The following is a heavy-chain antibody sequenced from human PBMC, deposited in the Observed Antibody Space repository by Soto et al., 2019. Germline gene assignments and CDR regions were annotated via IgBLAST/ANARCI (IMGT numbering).Heavy chain of an antibody. CDR1: GYTFTSYG. D-gene: IGHD6-19*01. V-gene: IGHV1-18*01. CDR2: ISAYNGNT. CDR3: ARDMDGIAVAGTRFDY. J-gene: IGHJ4*02. Sequence: ASVKVSCKASGYTFTSYGISWVRQAPGQGLEWMGWISAYNGNTNYAQKLQGRVTMTTDTSTSKAYMELRSLRSDDTAVYYCARDMDGIAVAGTRFDYWGQGTLVTVSS.